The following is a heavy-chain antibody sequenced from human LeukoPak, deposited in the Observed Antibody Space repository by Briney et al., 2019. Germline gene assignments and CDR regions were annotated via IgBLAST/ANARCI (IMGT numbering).Heavy chain of an antibody. Sequence: GGSLRLSCAASGFTFSSYGMHWVRQAPGKGLEWVAVISYGGSNTFYEDSVKGRFTISRDNSKNTVNLQMNSLRAEDTAIYYCAKDSAFDYWGPGTLVTVSS. D-gene: IGHD1-26*01. CDR2: ISYGGSNT. V-gene: IGHV3-30*18. J-gene: IGHJ4*02. CDR3: AKDSAFDY. CDR1: GFTFSSYG.